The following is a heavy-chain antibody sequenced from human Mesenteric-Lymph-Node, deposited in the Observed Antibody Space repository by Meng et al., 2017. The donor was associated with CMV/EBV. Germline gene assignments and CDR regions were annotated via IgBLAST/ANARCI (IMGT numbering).Heavy chain of an antibody. D-gene: IGHD2-2*01. Sequence: FSGYYWSWIRQRAGKGLEWIGEINHSGSTNYNPSLKSRVTISVDTSKNQFSLKLSSVTAADTAVYYCARDMVGYCSSTSCYLHWFDPWGQGTLVTVSS. CDR3: ARDMVGYCSSTSCYLHWFDP. CDR1: FSGYY. J-gene: IGHJ5*02. CDR2: INHSGST. V-gene: IGHV4-34*01.